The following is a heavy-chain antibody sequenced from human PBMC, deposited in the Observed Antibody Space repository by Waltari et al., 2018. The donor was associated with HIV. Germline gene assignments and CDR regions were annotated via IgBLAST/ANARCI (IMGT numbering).Heavy chain of an antibody. J-gene: IGHJ4*02. CDR2: IRRKSDGGTT. V-gene: IGHV3-15*01. CDR3: TTFEMGSTRNY. CDR1: GITFKNAW. D-gene: IGHD1-26*01. Sequence: DVQLVESGGGLVKPGGSLRLSCAVSGITFKNAWLSWVRQGPGKGPQWLGHIRRKSDGGTTDYAATVRGRFTISTDDLNNTMSLEMKSLKVEDTGVYYCTTFEMGSTRNYWGQGTLVTVSS.